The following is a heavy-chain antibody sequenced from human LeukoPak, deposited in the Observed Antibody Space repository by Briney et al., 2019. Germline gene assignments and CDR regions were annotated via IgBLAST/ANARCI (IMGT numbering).Heavy chain of an antibody. V-gene: IGHV1-46*01. J-gene: IGHJ5*02. CDR3: SRFSLSAYYDSRGYKGENWFDP. CDR2: INPSGGST. Sequence: ASVKVSCKASGYTFTSYYMHWVRQAPGQGLEWMGIINPSGGSTSYAQKFQGRVTMTRDMSTSTVYMELSSLRSEDTAVYYCSRFSLSAYYDSRGYKGENWFDPWGQGTLVTVSS. CDR1: GYTFTSYY. D-gene: IGHD3-22*01.